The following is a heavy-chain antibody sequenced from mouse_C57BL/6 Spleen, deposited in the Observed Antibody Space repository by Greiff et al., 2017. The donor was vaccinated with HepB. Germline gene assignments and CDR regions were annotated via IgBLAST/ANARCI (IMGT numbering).Heavy chain of an antibody. CDR2: ISYDGSN. Sequence: EVQLVESGPGLVKPSQSLSLTCSVTGYSITSGYYWNWIRQFPGNKLEWMGYISYDGSNNYNPSLKNRISITRDTSKNQFFLKLNSVTTEDTATYYCARGGTWDGVDYWGQGTTLTVSS. D-gene: IGHD4-1*01. J-gene: IGHJ2*01. CDR1: GYSITSGYY. V-gene: IGHV3-6*01. CDR3: ARGGTWDGVDY.